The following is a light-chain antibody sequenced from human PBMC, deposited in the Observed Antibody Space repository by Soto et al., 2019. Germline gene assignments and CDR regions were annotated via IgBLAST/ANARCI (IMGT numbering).Light chain of an antibody. CDR3: QQRSNWPT. CDR2: DAS. CDR1: QSVSSY. Sequence: EIVLTQSPATLSLSPGERATLSCRASQSVSSYLAWYQQKPGQPPTLLLYDASNRATVIPARFSGSGSWTDSTLTIRIIAPEYVAVYYCQQRSNWPTFGQGTKVEIK. J-gene: IGKJ1*01. V-gene: IGKV3-11*01.